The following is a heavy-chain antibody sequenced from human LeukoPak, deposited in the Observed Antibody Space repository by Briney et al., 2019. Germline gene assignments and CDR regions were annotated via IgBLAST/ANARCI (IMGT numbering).Heavy chain of an antibody. CDR3: ARISVRDIATGPIDY. CDR2: INPNSGGT. J-gene: IGHJ4*02. V-gene: IGHV1-2*02. CDR1: GYTFTGYY. D-gene: IGHD5-12*01. Sequence: EASVKVSCKASGYTFTGYYMHWVRQAPGQGLEWMGWINPNSGGTNYAQKFQGRVTMTRDTFISTAYMELNRLRSDDTAVYYCARISVRDIATGPIDYWGQGTLVTVSS.